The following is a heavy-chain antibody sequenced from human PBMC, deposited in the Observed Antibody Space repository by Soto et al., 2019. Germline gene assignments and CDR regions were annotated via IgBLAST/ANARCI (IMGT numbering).Heavy chain of an antibody. CDR3: AKDNTSEYYDFWSGYYYYYYGMDV. D-gene: IGHD3-3*01. V-gene: IGHV3-9*01. J-gene: IGHJ6*02. CDR2: ISWNSGSI. CDR1: GFTFDDYA. Sequence: LRLSCAASGFTFDDYAMHWVRQAPGKGLEWVSGISWNSGSIGYADSVKGRFTISRDNAKNSLYLQMNSLRAEDTALYYCAKDNTSEYYDFWSGYYYYYYGMDVWGQGTTVTVSS.